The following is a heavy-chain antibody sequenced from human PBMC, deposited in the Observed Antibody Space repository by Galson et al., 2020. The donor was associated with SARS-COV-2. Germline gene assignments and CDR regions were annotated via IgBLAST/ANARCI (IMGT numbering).Heavy chain of an antibody. J-gene: IGHJ4*02. D-gene: IGHD3-10*01. Sequence: GGSLRLSCAASGFTFSSYSMNWVRQAPGKGLEWVSSISSSSSYIYYADSVKGRFTISRDNAKNSLYLQMNSLRAEDTAVYYCARGWGEGLLWFRELPTFDYWGQGTLVTVSS. V-gene: IGHV3-21*01. CDR3: ARGWGEGLLWFRELPTFDY. CDR1: GFTFSSYS. CDR2: ISSSSSYI.